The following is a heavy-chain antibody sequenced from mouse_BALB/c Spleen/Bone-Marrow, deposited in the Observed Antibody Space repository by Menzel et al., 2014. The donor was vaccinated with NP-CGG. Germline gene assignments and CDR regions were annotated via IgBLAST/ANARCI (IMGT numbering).Heavy chain of an antibody. Sequence: VHLQQSGAELVKPGASVKLSCTASGFNIKDTFMHWVKQRPEPGLEWIGRIDPANGNTKYDPKFQGKATITAGTSYNTACLQPSSLTSEDTAVYYGARYDYGVYFDYWGQGTTLTVSS. D-gene: IGHD2-4*01. CDR2: IDPANGNT. CDR3: ARYDYGVYFDY. CDR1: GFNIKDTF. V-gene: IGHV14-3*02. J-gene: IGHJ2*01.